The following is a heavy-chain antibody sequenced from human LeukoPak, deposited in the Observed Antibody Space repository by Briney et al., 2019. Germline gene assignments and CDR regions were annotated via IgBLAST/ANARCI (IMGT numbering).Heavy chain of an antibody. CDR3: ARNARQYYSGLGGYYNLPFDP. CDR1: GDSISNSGYY. CDR2: VYYSGTT. V-gene: IGHV4-39*01. D-gene: IGHD3-10*01. Sequence: PSETLSLTCSVSGDSISNSGYYWGWIRQPPGKGLEWIGSVYYSGTTYYNPSLKSRVTTSVDTTRNQFYLKLSSVTAADTAVYFCARNARQYYSGLGGYYNLPFDPWGQGTLVTVSS. J-gene: IGHJ5*02.